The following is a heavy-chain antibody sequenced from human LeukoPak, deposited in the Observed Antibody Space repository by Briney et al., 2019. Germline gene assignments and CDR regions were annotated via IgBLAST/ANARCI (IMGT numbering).Heavy chain of an antibody. V-gene: IGHV4-38-2*02. CDR2: IYHSGST. CDR1: GYSISSGYY. D-gene: IGHD5-24*01. J-gene: IGHJ6*02. Sequence: SETLSLTCTVSGYSISSGYYWGWIRQPPGKGLEWIGSIYHSGSTYYNPSLKSRVTISVDTSKNQFSLKLSSVTAADTAVYYCARDQRDGYPVWGQGTTVTVSS. CDR3: ARDQRDGYPV.